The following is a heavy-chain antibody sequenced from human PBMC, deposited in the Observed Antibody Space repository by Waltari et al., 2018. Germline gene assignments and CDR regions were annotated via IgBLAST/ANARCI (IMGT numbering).Heavy chain of an antibody. CDR3: ATSSYCTNGVCYMIDY. CDR1: GYSFTSYW. V-gene: IGHV5-51*01. CDR2: IYPGDSDT. J-gene: IGHJ4*02. Sequence: EVQLVQSGAEVKKPGESLKISCKGSGYSFTSYWIGWVRQMPGKGLEWLWIIYPGDSDTRYSPSFQGQVTISADKSISTADLQWSSLKASDTAMYYCATSSYCTNGVCYMIDYWGQGTLVTVSS. D-gene: IGHD2-8*01.